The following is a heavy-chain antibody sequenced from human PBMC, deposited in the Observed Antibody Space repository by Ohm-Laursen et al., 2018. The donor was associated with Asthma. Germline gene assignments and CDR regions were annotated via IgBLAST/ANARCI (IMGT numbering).Heavy chain of an antibody. CDR3: ARIGPEWELPGREYSLHH. J-gene: IGHJ1*01. Sequence: SLRLSCSASGSTFSRYSIHWIRQAPGQGLEWVASISTASTFIYYADSVRARFTTSRDNARNLVFLQMDSLRAEDTALYYCARIGPEWELPGREYSLHHWGEGTLVTVSS. V-gene: IGHV3-21*01. CDR2: ISTASTFI. D-gene: IGHD1-26*01. CDR1: GSTFSRYS.